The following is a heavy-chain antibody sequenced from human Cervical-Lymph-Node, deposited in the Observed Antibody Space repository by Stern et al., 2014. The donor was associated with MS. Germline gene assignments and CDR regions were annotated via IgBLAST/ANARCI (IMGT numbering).Heavy chain of an antibody. J-gene: IGHJ6*02. CDR2: IYTSGST. CDR1: GGSINSYY. V-gene: IGHV4-4*07. Sequence: VQLVESGPGLVKPSETLSLTCSVSGGSINSYYLTWIRQPAGKGLEYIGHIYTSGSTKYNPSLRRRVTMSIDTSKNQFSLKLNFVTAADTAVYYCATWGEVVDDYYYGLDVWGQGTTVTVSS. D-gene: IGHD2-2*01. CDR3: ATWGEVVDDYYYGLDV.